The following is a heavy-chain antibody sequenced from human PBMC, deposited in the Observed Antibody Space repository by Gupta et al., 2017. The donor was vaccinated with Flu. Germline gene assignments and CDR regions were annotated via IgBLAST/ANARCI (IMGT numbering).Heavy chain of an antibody. D-gene: IGHD6-19*01. CDR2: IIPIFGTA. V-gene: IGHV1-69*01. CDR1: GVTFSSYA. Sequence: QVQLVQSGAEVKTLGSSVKVSCKASGVTFSSYAISWVRQAPGQGLEWMGGIIPIFGTANYAQKFQGRVTITADESTSTAYMELSSLRSGDTAVYYCATPESGYSSGWFDYWGQGTLVTVSS. J-gene: IGHJ4*02. CDR3: ATPESGYSSGWFDY.